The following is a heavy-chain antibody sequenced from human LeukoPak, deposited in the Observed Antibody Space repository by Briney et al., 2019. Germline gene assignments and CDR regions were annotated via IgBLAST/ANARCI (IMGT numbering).Heavy chain of an antibody. J-gene: IGHJ4*02. V-gene: IGHV4-38-2*02. Sequence: PSETLSLTCTVSGYSISSGYYWSWIRQPPGKGLEWIGEINHSGSTNYSPSLKSRVTISVDTSKNQFSLKLSSVTAADTAVYYCARGAAMVKYYFDYWGQGTLVTVSS. CDR1: GYSISSGYY. CDR3: ARGAAMVKYYFDY. D-gene: IGHD5-18*01. CDR2: INHSGST.